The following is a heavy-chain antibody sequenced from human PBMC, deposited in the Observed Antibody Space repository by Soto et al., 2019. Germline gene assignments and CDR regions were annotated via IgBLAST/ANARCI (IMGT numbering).Heavy chain of an antibody. CDR3: ARDIVVVVAATQNYYYYGMDV. CDR1: GFTFSSYA. J-gene: IGHJ6*02. CDR2: ISYDGSNK. D-gene: IGHD2-15*01. V-gene: IGHV3-30-3*01. Sequence: GSLRLSCAASGFTFSSYAMHWVRQAPGKGLEWVAVISYDGSNKYYADSVKGRFTISRDNSKNTLYLQMNSLRAEDTAVYYCARDIVVVVAATQNYYYYGMDVWGQGTTVTVS.